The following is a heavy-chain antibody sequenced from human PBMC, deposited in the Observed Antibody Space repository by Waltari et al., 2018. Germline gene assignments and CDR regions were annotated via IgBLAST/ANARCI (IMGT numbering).Heavy chain of an antibody. D-gene: IGHD5-18*01. CDR3: SRARDEDTAMVFFDH. CDR1: GFTVPTPP. V-gene: IGHV3-66*02. J-gene: IGHJ4*02. Sequence: DVQLVESGGGLVHSGGSLRLSCAASGFTVPTPPLSWVLQAPGKGLEWVSIIYPAGSTYNADSVVGRFTISRDVSQNTLHLQMNNLRPEDTAVYYCSRARDEDTAMVFFDHWGQGTLVSVSS. CDR2: IYPAGST.